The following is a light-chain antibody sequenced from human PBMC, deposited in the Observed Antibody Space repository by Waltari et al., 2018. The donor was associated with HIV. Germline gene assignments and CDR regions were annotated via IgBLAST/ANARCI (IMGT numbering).Light chain of an antibody. CDR3: ASYAGRNNLV. V-gene: IGLV2-8*01. J-gene: IGLJ2*01. Sequence: QSALTQPPSASGSPGQSVTISCTGTSRDVGGYNYVSWYKQHPGEAPKVVIFAVYKRPSGVPDRLSGSKSGNTASLTVSGLQADDEATYYCASYAGRNNLVFGGGTKLTVL. CDR1: SRDVGGYNY. CDR2: AVY.